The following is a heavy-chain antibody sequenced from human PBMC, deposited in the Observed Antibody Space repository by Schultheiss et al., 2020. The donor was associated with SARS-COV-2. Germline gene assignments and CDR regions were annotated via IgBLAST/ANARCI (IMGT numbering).Heavy chain of an antibody. D-gene: IGHD4-23*01. CDR1: GGSISSYY. J-gene: IGHJ6*02. CDR2: IYYSGST. Sequence: SETLSLTCTVSGGSISSYYWSWIRQHPGKGLEWIGYIYYSGSTYYNPSLKSRVTISVDTSKNQFSLKLSSVTAADTAVYYCARVVTVVTLMDVWGQGTTVTVSS. V-gene: IGHV4-59*06. CDR3: ARVVTVVTLMDV.